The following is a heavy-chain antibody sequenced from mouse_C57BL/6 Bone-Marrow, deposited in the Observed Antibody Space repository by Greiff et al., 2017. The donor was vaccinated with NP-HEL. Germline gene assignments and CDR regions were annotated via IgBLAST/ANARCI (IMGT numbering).Heavy chain of an antibody. CDR3: ARTKNDYLFAY. D-gene: IGHD2-4*01. CDR1: GYTFTSYW. J-gene: IGHJ3*01. Sequence: QVHVKQPGAELVRPGSSVKLSCKASGYTFTSYWMHWVKQRPIQGLEWIGNIDPSDSETHYNQKFKDKATLTVDKSSSTAYMQLSSLTSEDSAVYYCARTKNDYLFAYWGQGTLVTVSA. V-gene: IGHV1-52*01. CDR2: IDPSDSET.